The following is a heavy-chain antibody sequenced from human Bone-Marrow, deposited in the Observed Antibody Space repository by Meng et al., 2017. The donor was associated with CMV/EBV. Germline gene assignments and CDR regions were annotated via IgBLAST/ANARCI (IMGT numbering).Heavy chain of an antibody. CDR2: ISGSGGST. CDR1: GFTFSSYA. V-gene: IGHV3-23*01. CDR3: ARGGDGGIMVRGAVDY. Sequence: GGSLRLSCAASGFTFSSYAMSWVRQAPGKGLEWVSAISGSGGSTYYADSVKGRFTISRDNSKNTLYLQMNSLRAEDTAVYYCARGGDGGIMVRGAVDYWGRGTLVTVSS. J-gene: IGHJ4*02. D-gene: IGHD3-10*01.